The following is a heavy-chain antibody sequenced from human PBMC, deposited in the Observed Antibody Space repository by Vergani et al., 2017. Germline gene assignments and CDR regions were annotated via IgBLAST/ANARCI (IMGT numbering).Heavy chain of an antibody. CDR1: GYTFTSYY. D-gene: IGHD2-15*01. V-gene: IGHV1-46*01. Sequence: QVQLVQSGAEVKKPGASVKVSCKASGYTFTSYYMHWVRQAPGQGLEWMGIINPSGGSTSYAQKFQGRVTMTRDTSTSTVYMELSSLRSEDTAVDYCSRECSGGSFYSNYYYGMDVWGQGTTVTVSS. J-gene: IGHJ6*02. CDR3: SRECSGGSFYSNYYYGMDV. CDR2: INPSGGST.